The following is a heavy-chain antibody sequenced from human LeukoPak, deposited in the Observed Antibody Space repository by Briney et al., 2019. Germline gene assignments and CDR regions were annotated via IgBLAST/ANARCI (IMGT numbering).Heavy chain of an antibody. Sequence: SETLSLTCTVSGGSITSGGYYWSWIRQRPGEGLEWIGYIYSSGSTYYNPSLKSRVTISVDTSKSQFPLKLTSVTAADTAVYYCARGGKRGYSYGLKYYYYGMDVWGQGTTVTVSS. CDR3: ARGGKRGYSYGLKYYYYGMDV. CDR2: IYSSGST. D-gene: IGHD5-18*01. CDR1: GGSITSGGYY. V-gene: IGHV4-31*03. J-gene: IGHJ6*02.